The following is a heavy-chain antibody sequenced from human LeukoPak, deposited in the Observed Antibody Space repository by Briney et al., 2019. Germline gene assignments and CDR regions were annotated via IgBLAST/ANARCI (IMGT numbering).Heavy chain of an antibody. V-gene: IGHV3-72*01. CDR1: GFTFSDSF. CDR2: SRNKADSYTA. D-gene: IGHD6-13*01. J-gene: IGHJ4*02. Sequence: GGSLRLSCAASGFTFSDSFMSWVRQAPGKGLEWVGRSRNKADSYTAEYSSSGKGRFTISRAESKNSLYLQISSLENEDAAVYYCGTSSWYRLAYWGQGSLVTVSS. CDR3: GTSSWYRLAY.